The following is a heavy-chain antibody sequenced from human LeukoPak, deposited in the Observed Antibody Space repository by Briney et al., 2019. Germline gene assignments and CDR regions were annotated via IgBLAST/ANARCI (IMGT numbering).Heavy chain of an antibody. Sequence: GGSLRLSCAASGFTFSNAWMSWVRQAPGKGLEWVCRIRSKSDGWTSDYAAPVKGRFTSSRDESKNTLYMQLNSMQTEDKAVYYCTTEGLLWFGAMDVWGKGTTATISS. D-gene: IGHD3-10*01. J-gene: IGHJ6*04. CDR2: IRSKSDGWTS. V-gene: IGHV3-15*01. CDR3: TTEGLLWFGAMDV. CDR1: GFTFSNAW.